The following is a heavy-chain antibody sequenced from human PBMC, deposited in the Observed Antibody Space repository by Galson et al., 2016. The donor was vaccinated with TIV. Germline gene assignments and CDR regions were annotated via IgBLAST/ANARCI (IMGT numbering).Heavy chain of an antibody. CDR2: IWFDGGNK. CDR1: GFTFGSYG. CDR3: ARERSPSLRYFDWLKNYSLDV. J-gene: IGHJ6*02. D-gene: IGHD3-9*01. Sequence: SLRLSCAASGFTFGSYGMHWVRQAPGKGLEWVAVIWFDGGNKYYADSVKGRFTLSRDNSQNTLYLQMSSLRAEDTAVYYCARERSPSLRYFDWLKNYSLDVWGQGTTVTVSS. V-gene: IGHV3-33*08.